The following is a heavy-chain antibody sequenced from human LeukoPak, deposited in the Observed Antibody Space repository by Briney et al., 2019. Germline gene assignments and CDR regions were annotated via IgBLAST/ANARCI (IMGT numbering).Heavy chain of an antibody. V-gene: IGHV3-43*02. CDR2: ISGDGDNT. CDR1: GFIFNDYA. CDR3: ARLSGWLGAFDT. D-gene: IGHD2-15*01. J-gene: IGHJ3*02. Sequence: GRSLRLSCTASGFIFNDYAMHWVRQLPGKRLEWVSLISGDGDNTHSADSVKGRFSISRDNSKNSLYLQLNSLRTEDTALYYCARLSGWLGAFDTWGQGTLVTVSS.